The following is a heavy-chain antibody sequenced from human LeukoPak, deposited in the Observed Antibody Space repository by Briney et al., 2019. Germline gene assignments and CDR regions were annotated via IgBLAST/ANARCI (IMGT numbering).Heavy chain of an antibody. CDR2: IYYSGST. CDR3: ARPGSYGYASAEYYFDY. Sequence: PSETLSLTCTVSGGSISSSSYYWGWIRQPPGKGLEWIGSIYYSGSTYYNPSLKSRVTISVDTSKNQFSLKLSSVTAADTAVYYCARPGSYGYASAEYYFDYWGQGTLVTVSS. CDR1: GGSISSSSYY. D-gene: IGHD5-18*01. V-gene: IGHV4-39*01. J-gene: IGHJ4*02.